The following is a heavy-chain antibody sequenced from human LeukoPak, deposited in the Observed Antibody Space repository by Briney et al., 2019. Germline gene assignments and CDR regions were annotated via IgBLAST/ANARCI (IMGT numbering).Heavy chain of an antibody. D-gene: IGHD6-6*01. CDR1: GFTFSSYG. J-gene: IGHJ5*02. V-gene: IGHV3-30*02. Sequence: GGSLRLSCAASGFTFSSYGMHWVRQAPGKGLEWVAFIRYDGSNKYYADSVKGRFTISRDNSKNTLYLQMNSPRAEDTAVYYCARPPGQLGDWFDPWGQGTLVTVSS. CDR3: ARPPGQLGDWFDP. CDR2: IRYDGSNK.